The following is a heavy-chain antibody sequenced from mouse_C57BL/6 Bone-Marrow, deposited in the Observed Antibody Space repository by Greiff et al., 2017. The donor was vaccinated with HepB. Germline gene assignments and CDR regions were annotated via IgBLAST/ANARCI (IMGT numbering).Heavy chain of an antibody. CDR3: TTVVPYWYFDV. J-gene: IGHJ1*03. CDR2: IRLKSDNYAT. Sequence: EVQGVESGGGLVQPGGSMKLSCVASGFTFSNYWMNWVRQSPEKGLEWVAQIRLKSDNYATHYAESVKGRFTISRDDSKSSVYLQMNNLRAEDTGIYYCTTVVPYWYFDVWGTGTTVTVSS. V-gene: IGHV6-3*01. D-gene: IGHD1-1*01. CDR1: GFTFSNYW.